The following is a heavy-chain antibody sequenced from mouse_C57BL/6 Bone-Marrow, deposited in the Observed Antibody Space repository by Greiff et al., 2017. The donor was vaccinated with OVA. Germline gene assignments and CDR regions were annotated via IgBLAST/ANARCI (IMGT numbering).Heavy chain of an antibody. J-gene: IGHJ4*01. Sequence: VQLVESGAELVRPGTSVKVSCKASGYAFTNYLIEWVKQRPGQGLEWIGVINPGSGGTNYNEKFKGKATLTADKSSSTAYMQLSSLTSEDSAVYFCARYYYGSSRAMDYWGQGTSVTVSS. D-gene: IGHD1-1*01. CDR3: ARYYYGSSRAMDY. V-gene: IGHV1-54*01. CDR2: INPGSGGT. CDR1: GYAFTNYL.